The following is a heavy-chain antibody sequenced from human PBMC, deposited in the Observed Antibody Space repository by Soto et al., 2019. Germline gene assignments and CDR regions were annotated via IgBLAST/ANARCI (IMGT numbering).Heavy chain of an antibody. Sequence: QVQLVESGGGVVQPGMSLRLSCAASGFTFSSYGMHWVRQAPGKGLEWVAVIWYDGSNKYYADSVKGRFTISRDNSKNTLYLQMNSLRAEDTAVYYCARDSGYDYGDYLGQGTMVTVSS. D-gene: IGHD5-12*01. J-gene: IGHJ4*02. CDR1: GFTFSSYG. CDR2: IWYDGSNK. V-gene: IGHV3-33*01. CDR3: ARDSGYDYGDY.